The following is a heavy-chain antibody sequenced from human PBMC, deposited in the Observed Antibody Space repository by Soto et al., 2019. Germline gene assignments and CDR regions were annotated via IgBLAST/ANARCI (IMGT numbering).Heavy chain of an antibody. J-gene: IGHJ6*02. Sequence: GGSLRLSCAASGFTFDDYTMHWVRQAPGKGLEWVSLISWDGGSTYYADSVKGRFTISRDNSKNSLYLQMNSLRTEDTALYYCAKDRRKGSCSGGSCYYYYGMDVWGQGTTVTVYS. CDR3: AKDRRKGSCSGGSCYYYYGMDV. V-gene: IGHV3-43*01. CDR1: GFTFDDYT. D-gene: IGHD2-15*01. CDR2: ISWDGGST.